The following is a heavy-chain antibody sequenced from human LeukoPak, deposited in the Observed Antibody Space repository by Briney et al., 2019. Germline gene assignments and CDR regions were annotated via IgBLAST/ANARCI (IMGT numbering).Heavy chain of an antibody. CDR1: GASISTCY. D-gene: IGHD3-9*01. Sequence: SETLSLTCTISGASISTCYWNWIRQSPEKGLEWIGYIHITGNTCYNPSLKSRVAISIDTPNNHFSLKLSSVTPADTAVYYCARECYDVLTGENDWFDPWGQGTPVTVSS. CDR3: ARECYDVLTGENDWFDP. J-gene: IGHJ5*02. CDR2: IHITGNT. V-gene: IGHV4-59*01.